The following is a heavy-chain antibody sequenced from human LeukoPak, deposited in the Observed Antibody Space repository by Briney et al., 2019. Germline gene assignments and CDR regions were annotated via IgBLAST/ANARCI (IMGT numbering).Heavy chain of an antibody. CDR3: AREGGYSYGDAPLHFDY. J-gene: IGHJ4*02. CDR2: INPNSGGT. D-gene: IGHD5-18*01. CDR1: NYTFISYS. V-gene: IGHV1-2*02. Sequence: ASVKVSCKASNYTFISYSITWVRQAPGQGLEWMGWINPNSGGTSYAQKFQGRVTMTRDTSISTAYMELSRLRSDDTAVYYCAREGGYSYGDAPLHFDYWGQGTLVTVSS.